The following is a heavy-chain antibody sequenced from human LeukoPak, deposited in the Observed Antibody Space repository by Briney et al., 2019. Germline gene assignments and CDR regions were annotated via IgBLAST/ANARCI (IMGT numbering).Heavy chain of an antibody. CDR3: AKLGVQLWFFDC. D-gene: IGHD5-18*01. J-gene: IGHJ4*02. Sequence: GGSLRLSCAASGLTFSSYWMSWVRQAPGKGLEWVAIIKQDGSEKYYVESVKGRFTISRDNDKNSLYLQMNSLRAEDTAVYYCAKLGVQLWFFDCWGQGTLVTVSS. V-gene: IGHV3-7*03. CDR1: GLTFSSYW. CDR2: IKQDGSEK.